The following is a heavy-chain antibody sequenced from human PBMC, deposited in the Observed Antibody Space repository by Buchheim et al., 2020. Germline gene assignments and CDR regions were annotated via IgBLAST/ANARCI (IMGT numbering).Heavy chain of an antibody. J-gene: IGHJ4*02. CDR1: GGSISSDNYY. V-gene: IGHV4-31*03. D-gene: IGHD5-18*01. CDR2: IYYSGNT. CDR3: ARENSYGKYFDS. Sequence: QVQLQESGPRLVKPSQTLSLSCSVSGGSISSDNYYWSWIRQHPGKGLEWIGYIYYSGNTYYNPSLKSRVTISVDTSKNQFSLKLNSVTAADTAVYYCARENSYGKYFDSWGQGT.